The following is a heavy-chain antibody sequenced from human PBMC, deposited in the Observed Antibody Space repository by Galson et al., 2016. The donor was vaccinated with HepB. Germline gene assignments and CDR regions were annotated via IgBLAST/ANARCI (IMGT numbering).Heavy chain of an antibody. Sequence: QSGAEVKKPGESLKISCKGSGYSFSSYWIAWVRQMPGKGLEWMGIIYPGDSDTRYNPSLQGQVTISADKSTSTAYLHWSSLKTSDTAVYYCARHVATGSRYYNYHMDVWGKGTTVIVSS. V-gene: IGHV5-51*01. CDR1: GYSFSSYW. CDR2: IYPGDSDT. CDR3: ARHVATGSRYYNYHMDV. D-gene: IGHD5-12*01. J-gene: IGHJ6*03.